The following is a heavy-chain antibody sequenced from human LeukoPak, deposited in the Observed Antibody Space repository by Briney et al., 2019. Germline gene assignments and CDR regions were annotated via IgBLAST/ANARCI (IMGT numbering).Heavy chain of an antibody. V-gene: IGHV3-9*01. CDR3: ARGHYQIEL. Sequence: GGSLRLSCAASGFTFDDYAMHWVRQAPGKGLEWVSGISWNSGSIGYADSVKGRFTISRDNVRNSPFLQMNSLRTEDTSVYYCARGHYQIELWGQGTLVTVSS. CDR2: ISWNSGSI. CDR1: GFTFDDYA. J-gene: IGHJ4*02. D-gene: IGHD3-10*01.